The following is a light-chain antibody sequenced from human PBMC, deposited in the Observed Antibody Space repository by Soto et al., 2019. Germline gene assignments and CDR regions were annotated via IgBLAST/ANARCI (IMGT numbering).Light chain of an antibody. J-gene: IGLJ1*01. Sequence: QSALTQPASVSGSPGQSITISCTGTSSDVGGYNYVSWYQQHPGKAPKLMIYDVSDRPSGVSNRFSGSKSGNTASLTISGVQAEDEADYYCSSYTSGFYVFGTGTKVTVL. CDR1: SSDVGGYNY. CDR3: SSYTSGFYV. CDR2: DVS. V-gene: IGLV2-14*01.